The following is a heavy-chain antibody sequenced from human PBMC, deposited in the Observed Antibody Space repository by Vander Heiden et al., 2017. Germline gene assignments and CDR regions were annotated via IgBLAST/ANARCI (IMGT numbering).Heavy chain of an antibody. V-gene: IGHV1-8*01. CDR3: ARGRVWELHY. J-gene: IGHJ4*02. D-gene: IGHD1-26*01. CDR2: RNPNSGNT. Sequence: QVHLVQSGAEVKKPGASLKVSCKASGYTFTRYDINWVRHATGQGLEWMGWRNPNSGNTGYAQKFQGRVTMTRNTSISTAYMELSSLRSEDTAVYYCARGRVWELHYWGQGTLVTVSS. CDR1: GYTFTRYD.